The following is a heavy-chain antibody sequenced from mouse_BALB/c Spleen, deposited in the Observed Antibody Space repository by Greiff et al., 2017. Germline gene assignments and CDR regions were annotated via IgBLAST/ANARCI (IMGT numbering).Heavy chain of an antibody. CDR3: AILWRDYLDY. V-gene: IGHV5-17*02. Sequence: EVQRVESGGGLVQPGGSRKLSCAASGFTFSSFGMHWVRQAPAKGLEWVAYISSGSSTIYYADTVKGRFTISRDNPKNTLFLQRTSLRSEDTAMYYGAILWRDYLDYWGQGTTLTVAS. CDR1: GFTFSSFG. J-gene: IGHJ2*01. CDR2: ISSGSSTI. D-gene: IGHD1-1*02.